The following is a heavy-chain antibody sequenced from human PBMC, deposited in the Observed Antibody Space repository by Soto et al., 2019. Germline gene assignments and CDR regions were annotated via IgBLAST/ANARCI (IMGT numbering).Heavy chain of an antibody. D-gene: IGHD3-22*01. J-gene: IGHJ4*02. CDR3: ARRDYYDSSGYYPYFAY. Sequence: LRLSCAASGFTFSTYAMNWVRQFPGRGLEWIGYIYYSGSTYYNPSLKSRVTISVDTSKNQFSLKLSSVTAADTAVYYCARRDYYDSSGYYPYFAYWGQGTLVTVSS. V-gene: IGHV4-31*02. CDR2: IYYSGST. CDR1: GFTFSTYA.